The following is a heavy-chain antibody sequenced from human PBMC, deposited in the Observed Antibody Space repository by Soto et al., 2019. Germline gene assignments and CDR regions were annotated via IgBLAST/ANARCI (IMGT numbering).Heavy chain of an antibody. Sequence: PGGSLRLSCAASGFTFSSYAMHWVRQAPGKGLEWVAVISYDGSNKYYADSVKGRFTISRDNSKSTLFLQVNSLRAEDTAVYYCGRGTYSYGYFGAYWGQGTLVTVSS. CDR3: GRGTYSYGYFGAY. CDR1: GFTFSSYA. J-gene: IGHJ4*02. V-gene: IGHV3-30-3*01. CDR2: ISYDGSNK. D-gene: IGHD5-18*01.